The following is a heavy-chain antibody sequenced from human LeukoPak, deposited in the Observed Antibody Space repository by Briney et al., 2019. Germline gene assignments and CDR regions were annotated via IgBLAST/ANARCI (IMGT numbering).Heavy chain of an antibody. D-gene: IGHD3-10*01. Sequence: GGSLRLSCAASGFTVSSNYMGWVRQAPGKGLEWVSVIYRGGSTYYAESVKGRFTISRDNSKNTVFLEMNSLRADDTAVYYCARVEKEFGPRGGYFDYWGQGTLVTVSS. CDR1: GFTVSSNY. J-gene: IGHJ4*02. CDR3: ARVEKEFGPRGGYFDY. V-gene: IGHV3-53*01. CDR2: IYRGGST.